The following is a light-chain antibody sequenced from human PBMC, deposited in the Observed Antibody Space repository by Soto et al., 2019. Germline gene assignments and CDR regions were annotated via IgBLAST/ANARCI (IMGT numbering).Light chain of an antibody. Sequence: DIQLTQSPSFLSASVGDRVTITCRASQGISSYLAWYQQKPGKAPKLLIYAASTLQSGVPSRFSGSGSGTECTLTISSLEPEEFATYYCQQLNSYPLFTFGPGTKVDIK. CDR1: QGISSY. CDR3: QQLNSYPLFT. J-gene: IGKJ3*01. CDR2: AAS. V-gene: IGKV1-9*01.